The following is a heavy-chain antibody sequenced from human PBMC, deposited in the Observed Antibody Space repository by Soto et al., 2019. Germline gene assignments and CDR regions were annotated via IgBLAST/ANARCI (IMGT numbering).Heavy chain of an antibody. Sequence: EGSLRLSCAASGFTFSSYAMSWVRQAPGKGLEWVSAISGSGGSTYYADSVKGRFTISRDNSKNTLYLQMNSLRAEDTAVYYYAKDRYYDFWRGDIANYYYYGMDVWGQVTTVTVSS. V-gene: IGHV3-23*01. CDR3: AKDRYYDFWRGDIANYYYYGMDV. J-gene: IGHJ6*02. CDR1: GFTFSSYA. D-gene: IGHD3-3*01. CDR2: ISGSGGST.